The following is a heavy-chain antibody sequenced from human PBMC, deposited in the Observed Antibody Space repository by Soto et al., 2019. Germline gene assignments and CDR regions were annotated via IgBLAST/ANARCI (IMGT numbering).Heavy chain of an antibody. V-gene: IGHV3-30*04. CDR2: IAYDGRNK. Sequence: QVQLVESGGGVVQPGRSLRLSCAASGFTFSSYAMHWVRQAPGKGLEWVAVIAYDGRNKYYADSVKGRFTISRDNSKNTLYPQMNSLRLQDPCVYYHVRELERLFYYWGQGTLVTVSS. D-gene: IGHD1-1*01. CDR3: VRELERLFYY. CDR1: GFTFSSYA. J-gene: IGHJ4*02.